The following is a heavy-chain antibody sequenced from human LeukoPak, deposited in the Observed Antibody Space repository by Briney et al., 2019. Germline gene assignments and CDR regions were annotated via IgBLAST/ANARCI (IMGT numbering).Heavy chain of an antibody. J-gene: IGHJ6*04. D-gene: IGHD4-23*01. CDR2: ISGSGGST. CDR3: AREQTHGYGGRGWDV. CDR1: GFTFSSYA. Sequence: GRSLRLSCAASGFTFSSYAMSWVRQAPGKGLEWVSAISGSGGSTYYADSVKGRFTISRDNAKNSLYLQMNSLRAEDTAVYYCAREQTHGYGGRGWDVWGKGTTVTVSS. V-gene: IGHV3-23*01.